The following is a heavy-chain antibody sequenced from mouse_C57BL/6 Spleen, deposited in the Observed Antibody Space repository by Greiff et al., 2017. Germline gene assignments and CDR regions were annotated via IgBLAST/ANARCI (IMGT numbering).Heavy chain of an antibody. Sequence: EVKLQESGPGLVKPSQSLSLTCSVTGYSITSGYYWNWIRQFPGNKLEWMGYISYDGSNNYNPSLKNRISITRDTSKNQFFLKLNSVTTEDTATYYCARDYFGSSYGGNYAMDYWGQGTSVTVSS. CDR1: GYSITSGYY. CDR2: ISYDGSN. J-gene: IGHJ4*01. CDR3: ARDYFGSSYGGNYAMDY. V-gene: IGHV3-6*01. D-gene: IGHD1-1*01.